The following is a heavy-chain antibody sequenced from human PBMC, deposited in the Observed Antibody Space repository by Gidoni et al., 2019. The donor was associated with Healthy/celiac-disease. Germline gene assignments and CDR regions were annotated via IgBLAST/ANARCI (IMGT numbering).Heavy chain of an antibody. J-gene: IGHJ6*02. D-gene: IGHD5-18*01. V-gene: IGHV3-9*01. CDR1: GFTFDDYA. CDR3: AKDSKYSYGSYGMDV. CDR2: ISWNSGSI. Sequence: EVQLVESGGGLVQPGRSLRLSCAASGFTFDDYAMHWVRQAPGKGLEWVSGISWNSGSIGYADSVKGRFTISRDNAKNSLYLQMNSLRAEDTALYYCAKDSKYSYGSYGMDVWGQGTTVTVSS.